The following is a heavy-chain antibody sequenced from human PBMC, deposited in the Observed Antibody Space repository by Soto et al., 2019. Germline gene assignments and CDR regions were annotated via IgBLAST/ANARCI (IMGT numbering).Heavy chain of an antibody. CDR1: GFTFSNYA. D-gene: IGHD6-13*01. CDR3: AKDSGGRTSWYGVGFDP. J-gene: IGHJ5*02. CDR2: LNGSGGST. V-gene: IGHV3-23*01. Sequence: EVRLLESGGGLVQPGGSLRLSCAASGFTFSNYAMTWVRQAPGKGLEWVSGLNGSGGSTSSADSVKGRFAISRDNSKNTLYLQMNSLRAEDTAVYYCAKDSGGRTSWYGVGFDPWGQGTLVTVSS.